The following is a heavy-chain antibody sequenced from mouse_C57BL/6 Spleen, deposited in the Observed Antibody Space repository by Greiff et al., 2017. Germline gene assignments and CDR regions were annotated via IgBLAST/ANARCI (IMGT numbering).Heavy chain of an antibody. CDR2: IYPRSGNT. D-gene: IGHD1-1*01. CDR3: ARDYYGSREYYFDY. CDR1: GYTFTSYG. V-gene: IGHV1-81*01. Sequence: VKLVESGAELARPGASVKLSCKASGYTFTSYGISWVKQRTGPGLEWIGEIYPRSGNTYYNEKFKGKATLTADKSSSTAYMELRSLTSEDSAVYFCARDYYGSREYYFDYWGQGTTLTVSS. J-gene: IGHJ2*01.